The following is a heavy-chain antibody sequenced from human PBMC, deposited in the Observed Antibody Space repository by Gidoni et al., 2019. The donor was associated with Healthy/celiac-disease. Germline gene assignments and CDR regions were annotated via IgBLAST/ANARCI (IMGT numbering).Heavy chain of an antibody. Sequence: EVQLVESGGGLVQPGGSLRLSCAASVFTFSSYSMNWVRQAPGKGLEWVSYISSSSSTIYYADSVKGRFTISRDNAKNSLYLQMNSLRDEDTAEYYCAREGWELLVPYYFDYWGQGTLVTVSS. D-gene: IGHD1-26*01. CDR1: VFTFSSYS. CDR2: ISSSSSTI. CDR3: AREGWELLVPYYFDY. V-gene: IGHV3-48*02. J-gene: IGHJ4*02.